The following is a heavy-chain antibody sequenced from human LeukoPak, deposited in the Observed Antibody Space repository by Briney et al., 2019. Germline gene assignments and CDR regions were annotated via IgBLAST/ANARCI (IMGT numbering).Heavy chain of an antibody. V-gene: IGHV3-15*01. CDR1: GFTFSNAW. CDR2: IKSKTDGEAT. CDR3: TTAGSSWYFDY. Sequence: SGGSLRLSCAASGFTFSNAWMSWVRQAPGKGLEWVGRIKSKTDGEATDYAAPVKGRFTISRDDSKNTLYLQMNSLKTEDTAVYYCTTAGSSWYFDYWGQGTLVTVSS. J-gene: IGHJ4*02. D-gene: IGHD6-13*01.